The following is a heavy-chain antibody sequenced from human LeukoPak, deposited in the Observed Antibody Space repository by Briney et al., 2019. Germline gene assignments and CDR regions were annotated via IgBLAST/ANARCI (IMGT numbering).Heavy chain of an antibody. CDR3: TTLWSGPEY. CDR2: IKGKSDGETT. J-gene: IGHJ4*02. V-gene: IGHV3-15*01. D-gene: IGHD3-10*01. Sequence: GGSLRLSCAVSGFNFNNAWMNWVRQAPGKGLECVGRIKGKSDGETTDYAGSVKGRFSISRDDSKNTLYLQMNSLKTEDTAVYYCTTLWSGPEYWGQGTLVTVSS. CDR1: GFNFNNAW.